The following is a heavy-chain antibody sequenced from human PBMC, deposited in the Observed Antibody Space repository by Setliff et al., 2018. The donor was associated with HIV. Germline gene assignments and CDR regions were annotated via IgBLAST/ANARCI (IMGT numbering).Heavy chain of an antibody. J-gene: IGHJ5*01. D-gene: IGHD3-22*01. CDR3: ARGLYDNSGHLDS. CDR2: IYTSGSA. CDR1: GGSINTYY. Sequence: PSETLSLTCTASGGSINTYYWSWIRQPPGKGLEWIGHIYTSGSANYSPSLKSRVTISVDTSKNQFSLKLSSVTAADTAVYYCARGLYDNSGHLDSWGQGTLVTVSS. V-gene: IGHV4-4*09.